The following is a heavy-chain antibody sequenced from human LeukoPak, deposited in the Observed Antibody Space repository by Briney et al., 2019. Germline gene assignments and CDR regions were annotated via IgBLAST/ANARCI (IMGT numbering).Heavy chain of an antibody. CDR2: ISYDGSNK. V-gene: IGHV3-30*18. CDR3: AKDCWKQQLVHYFDY. CDR1: GFTFSSYG. J-gene: IGHJ4*02. Sequence: GGSLRLSCAASGFTFSSYGMHWVRQAPGKGLEWVAVISYDGSNKYYADSVKGRFTISRDNSKNTLYLQMNSLRAEDTAVYYCAKDCWKQQLVHYFDYWGQGTLVTVSS. D-gene: IGHD6-13*01.